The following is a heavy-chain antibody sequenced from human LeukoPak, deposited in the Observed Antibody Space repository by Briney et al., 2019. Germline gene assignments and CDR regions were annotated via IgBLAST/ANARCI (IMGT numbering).Heavy chain of an antibody. CDR2: ISGSGGST. CDR3: AKEVSGIPAYNWFDP. Sequence: PGGSLRLSCAASGFTFSSYAMSWVRQAPGKGLGWVSAISGSGGSTYYADSVKGRFTISRDNSKNTLYLQMNSLRAEDTAVYYCAKEVSGIPAYNWFDPWGQGTLVTVSS. V-gene: IGHV3-23*01. J-gene: IGHJ5*02. CDR1: GFTFSSYA. D-gene: IGHD2-21*01.